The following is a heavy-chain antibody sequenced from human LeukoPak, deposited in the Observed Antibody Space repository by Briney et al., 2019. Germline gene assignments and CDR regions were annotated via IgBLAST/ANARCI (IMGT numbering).Heavy chain of an antibody. Sequence: ASVKVSCKASGYTFTGYYMHWVRQAPGQGLEWMGWINPNSGGTNYAQKFQGRVTMTRDTSISTAYMELSRLRSDDTAVYYCARAADSGWHYFDYWGQGTLVTVSS. J-gene: IGHJ4*02. D-gene: IGHD6-19*01. CDR3: ARAADSGWHYFDY. CDR1: GYTFTGYY. V-gene: IGHV1-2*02. CDR2: INPNSGGT.